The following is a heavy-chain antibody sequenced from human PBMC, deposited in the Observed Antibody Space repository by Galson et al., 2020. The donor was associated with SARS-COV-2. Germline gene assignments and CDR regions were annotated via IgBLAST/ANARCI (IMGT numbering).Heavy chain of an antibody. V-gene: IGHV3-30*03. Sequence: QAGGSLRLSCAASGFTFSSYGMHWVRQAPGKGLEWVAVISYDGSNQYYADSVKGRFTISRDNSKNTLYLQMNSLRAEDTAVYYCARDSPSVTLCDWLSSDLAFQIDYWGQGTLVTVSS. CDR1: GFTFSSYG. CDR3: ARDSPSVTLCDWLSSDLAFQIDY. J-gene: IGHJ4*02. D-gene: IGHD3-9*01. CDR2: ISYDGSNQ.